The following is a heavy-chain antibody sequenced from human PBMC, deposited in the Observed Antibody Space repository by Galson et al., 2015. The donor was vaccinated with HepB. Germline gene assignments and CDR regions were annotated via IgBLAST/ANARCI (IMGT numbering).Heavy chain of an antibody. J-gene: IGHJ4*02. CDR3: ARGGVYYDSSGYYFDY. V-gene: IGHV1-18*04. Sequence: SVKVSCKASGYTFTSYGISWVRQAPGQGLEWMGWISAYNGNTNYAQKLQGRVTMTTDTSTSTAYMELRSLRSNDTAVYYCARGGVYYDSSGYYFDYWGQGTLVTVSS. CDR1: GYTFTSYG. D-gene: IGHD3-22*01. CDR2: ISAYNGNT.